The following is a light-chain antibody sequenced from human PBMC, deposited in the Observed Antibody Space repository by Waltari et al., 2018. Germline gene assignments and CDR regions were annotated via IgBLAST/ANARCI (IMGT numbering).Light chain of an antibody. V-gene: IGKV1-5*03. Sequence: DIQMTQSPSTLSASVGDRVTITCRASQNINDWLAWYQQKPGKAPKVLIYKASNLESGVPSRFSGSGSGTDFTLTISSLQPDDFATYYCQQYNDWSTFGQGTKLEI. CDR3: QQYNDWST. J-gene: IGKJ2*01. CDR2: KAS. CDR1: QNINDW.